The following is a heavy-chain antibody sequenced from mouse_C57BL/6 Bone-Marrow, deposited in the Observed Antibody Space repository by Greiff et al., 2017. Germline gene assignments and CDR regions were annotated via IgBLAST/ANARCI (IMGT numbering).Heavy chain of an antibody. D-gene: IGHD1-1*01. CDR3: ARPYYYGSSLYFDY. J-gene: IGHJ2*01. CDR2: ISSGGSYT. Sequence: EVHLVESGGDLVKPGGSLKLSCAASGFTFSSYGMSWVRQTPDKRLEWVATISSGGSYTYYPDSVKGRFTFSRDNAKNTLYLQMSRLKSEDTAMYYCARPYYYGSSLYFDYWGQGTTLTVSA. CDR1: GFTFSSYG. V-gene: IGHV5-6*01.